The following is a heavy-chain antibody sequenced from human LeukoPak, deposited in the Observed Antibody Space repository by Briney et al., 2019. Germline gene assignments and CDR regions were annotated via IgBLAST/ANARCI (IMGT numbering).Heavy chain of an antibody. J-gene: IGHJ4*02. CDR3: ARDLGDYYYDSSGYYDY. CDR2: IYYSGST. V-gene: IGHV4-39*07. CDR1: GGSISSSSYY. D-gene: IGHD3-22*01. Sequence: PSETLSLTCTVSGGSISSSSYYWGCTRQPPGKGLECIGSIYYSGSTYYNPSLKSRVTISVDTSKNQFSLKLSSVTAADTAVYYCARDLGDYYYDSSGYYDYWGQGTLVTVSS.